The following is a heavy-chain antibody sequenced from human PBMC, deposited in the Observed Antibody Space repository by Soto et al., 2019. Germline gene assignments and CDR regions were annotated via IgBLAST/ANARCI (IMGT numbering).Heavy chain of an antibody. CDR1: VGSISSYY. D-gene: IGHD3-10*01. CDR3: ARGFYGSGRIDY. Sequence: SETLSLSCTVSVGSISSYYWSWIRQPPGKGLEWIGYIYYSGSTNYNPSLKSRVTISVDTSKNQFSLKLSSVTAADTAVYYCARGFYGSGRIDYWGQGTLVTVSS. CDR2: IYYSGST. V-gene: IGHV4-59*01. J-gene: IGHJ4*02.